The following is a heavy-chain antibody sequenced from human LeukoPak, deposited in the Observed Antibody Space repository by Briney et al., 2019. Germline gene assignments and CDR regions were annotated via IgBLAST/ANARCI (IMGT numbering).Heavy chain of an antibody. CDR1: GFTFSDQS. D-gene: IGHD3-10*01. V-gene: IGHV3-21*01. Sequence: PGGPLRLSCAASGFTFSDQSMNWVRQAPGKGLEWVSSISANKLHIFYADSVKGRFTISRDNAKNSLYLQMSNLRVEDTAVYYCVGPDSQFDCWGQGTLVTVSS. CDR2: ISANKLHI. J-gene: IGHJ4*02. CDR3: VGPDSQFDC.